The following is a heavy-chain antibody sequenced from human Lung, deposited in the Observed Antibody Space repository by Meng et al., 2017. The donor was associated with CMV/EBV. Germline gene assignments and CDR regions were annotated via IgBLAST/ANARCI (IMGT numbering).Heavy chain of an antibody. CDR3: ARVDYYDSSGYPITYNWFDP. CDR1: GYTFSSYD. J-gene: IGHJ5*02. D-gene: IGHD3-22*01. Sequence: ASVKVSCKASGYTFSSYDINWVRQATGQGLEWMGWMNPNRGNTGYAQKFQGRVTMTRNTSISTAYMELSSLRSEDTAVYYCARVDYYDSSGYPITYNWFDPXGQGXLVTVSS. V-gene: IGHV1-8*01. CDR2: MNPNRGNT.